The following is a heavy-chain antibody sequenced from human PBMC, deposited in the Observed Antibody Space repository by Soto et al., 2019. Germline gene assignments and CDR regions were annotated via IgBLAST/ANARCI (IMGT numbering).Heavy chain of an antibody. J-gene: IGHJ4*02. CDR2: ISGSGGST. Sequence: EVQLLESGGGLVQPGGSLRLSCAASGFTFSSYAMSWVRQAPGKGLEWDSAISGSGGSTYYADSVKGRFTISRDNSKNTLYLQMNSLRAEDTAVYYCAKGSRGWYERFDYWGQGTLGTVSS. CDR1: GFTFSSYA. V-gene: IGHV3-23*01. CDR3: AKGSRGWYERFDY. D-gene: IGHD6-19*01.